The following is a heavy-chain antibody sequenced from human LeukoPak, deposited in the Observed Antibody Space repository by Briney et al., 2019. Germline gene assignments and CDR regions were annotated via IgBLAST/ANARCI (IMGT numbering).Heavy chain of an antibody. CDR3: ARVPIVGATRVAFDI. V-gene: IGHV1-18*01. D-gene: IGHD1-26*01. CDR2: ISAYNGNT. J-gene: IGHJ3*02. Sequence: GASVKVSCKASGYTFTSYGISWVRQAPGQGLEWMGGISAYNGNTNYAQKLQGRVTITTDTSTSTAYMELRSLRSDDAAVYYCARVPIVGATRVAFDIWGQGTMVTVSS. CDR1: GYTFTSYG.